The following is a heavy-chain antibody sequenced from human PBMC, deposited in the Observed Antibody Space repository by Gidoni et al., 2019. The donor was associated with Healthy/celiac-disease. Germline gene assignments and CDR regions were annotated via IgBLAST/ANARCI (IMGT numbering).Heavy chain of an antibody. V-gene: IGHV1-69*01. Sequence: QVQLVQSGAEVKKPGSSVKVSCKASGGTFSSYAISWVRQAPGQGLEWMGGIIPIFGTANYAQKFQGRVTITADESTSTAYMELSSLRSEDTAVYYCARVRGQRVASVWFGELIYYYGMDVWGQGTTVTVSS. D-gene: IGHD3-10*01. CDR1: GGTFSSYA. CDR3: ARVRGQRVASVWFGELIYYYGMDV. J-gene: IGHJ6*02. CDR2: IIPIFGTA.